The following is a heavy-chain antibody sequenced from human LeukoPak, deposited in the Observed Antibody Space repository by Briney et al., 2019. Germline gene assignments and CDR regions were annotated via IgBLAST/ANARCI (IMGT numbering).Heavy chain of an antibody. CDR2: IYYSGST. V-gene: IGHV4-59*01. CDR3: ARGWQVMSY. CDR1: GGSISSYY. D-gene: IGHD5-24*01. J-gene: IGHJ4*02. Sequence: SEILSLTCTVSGGSISSYYWSWIRQPPGKGLEWIGYIYYSGSTNYSPSLKSRVTISVDTSKNQFSLKLSSVTAADTAVYYCARGWQVMSYWGQGTLVTVSS.